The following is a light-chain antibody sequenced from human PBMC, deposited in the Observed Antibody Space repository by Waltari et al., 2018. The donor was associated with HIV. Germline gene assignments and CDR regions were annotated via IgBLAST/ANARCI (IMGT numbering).Light chain of an antibody. CDR3: CSYAGTYTYVL. V-gene: IGLV2-11*01. CDR2: EVI. J-gene: IGLJ3*02. CDR1: RRDVGGYDS. Sequence: QSALTQPRSVSGSPGQSVTISCTGTRRDVGGYDSVSWYLQHPSKVPKLIIYEVITRPSAVPDRFSGSKSGTTASLTFSGLQTEDEADYFCCSYAGTYTYVLFGGGTKLTVL.